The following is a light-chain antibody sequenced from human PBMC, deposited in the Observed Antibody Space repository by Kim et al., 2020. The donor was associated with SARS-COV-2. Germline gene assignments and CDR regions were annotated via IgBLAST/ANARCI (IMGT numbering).Light chain of an antibody. CDR2: GKN. V-gene: IGLV3-19*01. CDR3: NSRDSSGNHNV. CDR1: SLRSYC. Sequence: SSELTQDPAVSMALGQTVRITCQGDSLRSYCASWYQQKPGQAPVLVIYGKNNRPSGIPDRFSGSSSGNTASLTITGAQAEDEADYYCNSRDSSGNHNVFGTGTKVTVL. J-gene: IGLJ1*01.